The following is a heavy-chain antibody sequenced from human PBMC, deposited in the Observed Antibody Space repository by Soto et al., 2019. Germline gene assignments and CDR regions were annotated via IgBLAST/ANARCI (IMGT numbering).Heavy chain of an antibody. CDR3: ARRAIVGASRAEYFQH. Sequence: GESLKISCKGSGYSFTSYWIGWVRQMPGKGLEWMGIIYPGDSDTRYSPSFQGHVTISADKSISTAYLQWSSLKASDTAMYYCARRAIVGASRAEYFQHWGQGTLVTVSS. V-gene: IGHV5-51*01. CDR2: IYPGDSDT. J-gene: IGHJ1*01. D-gene: IGHD1-26*01. CDR1: GYSFTSYW.